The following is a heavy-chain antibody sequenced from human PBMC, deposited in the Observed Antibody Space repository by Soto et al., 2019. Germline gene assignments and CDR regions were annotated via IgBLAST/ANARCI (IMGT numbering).Heavy chain of an antibody. CDR1: GFTFRNAW. J-gene: IGHJ4*02. CDR2: IKSKIDGGTT. CDR3: ATGWIQLWSPFVY. Sequence: EVQLVESGGGFVKPGGSLRLSCAASGFTFRNAWMSWVRQAPGKGLEWVGRIKSKIDGGTTAYAAPVKGRFIISREDSKDILYLQMNGLKTDDTAVYYCATGWIQLWSPFVYWGQGTLVTVTS. D-gene: IGHD5-18*01. V-gene: IGHV3-15*01.